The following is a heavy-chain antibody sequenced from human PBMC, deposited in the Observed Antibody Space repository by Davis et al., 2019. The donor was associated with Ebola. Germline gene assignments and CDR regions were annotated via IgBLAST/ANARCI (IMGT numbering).Heavy chain of an antibody. J-gene: IGHJ5*02. CDR3: AGDIVGFNWFDP. CDR2: ISAYNGNT. CDR1: GGTFSSYA. D-gene: IGHD2-15*01. V-gene: IGHV1-18*01. Sequence: ASVKVSCKASGGTFSSYAISWVRQAPGQGLEWMGWISAYNGNTNYAQKLQGRVTMTTDTSTSTAYMELRSLRSDDTAVYYCAGDIVGFNWFDPWGQGTLVTVSS.